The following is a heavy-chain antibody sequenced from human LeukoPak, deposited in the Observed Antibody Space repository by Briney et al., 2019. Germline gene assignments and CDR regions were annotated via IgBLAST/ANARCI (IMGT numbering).Heavy chain of an antibody. CDR3: ARGSGDYSGAFDY. CDR1: GGSISSSSYY. D-gene: IGHD4-17*01. J-gene: IGHJ4*02. CDR2: IYYSGST. Sequence: SETLSLTCTVSGGSISSSSYYWSWIRQPPGKGLEWIGSIYYSGSTYYNPSLKSRVTISVDTSKNQFSLKLSSVTAADTAVYYCARGSGDYSGAFDYWGQGTLVTVSS. V-gene: IGHV4-39*07.